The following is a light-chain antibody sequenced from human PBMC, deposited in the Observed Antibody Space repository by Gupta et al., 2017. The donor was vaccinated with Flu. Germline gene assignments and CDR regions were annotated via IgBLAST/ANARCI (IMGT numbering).Light chain of an antibody. V-gene: IGLV3-21*03. CDR3: QVWDSSSDHRV. CDR2: DDS. CDR1: NIGSKS. Sequence: GKTARIPCGGNNIGSKSVHWYVQKPGQAPVLFVYDDSDRPSVIPERVSGSNSGNTATMIIRRVEAGDEADYYCQVWDSSSDHRVFGGGTKLTVL. J-gene: IGLJ3*02.